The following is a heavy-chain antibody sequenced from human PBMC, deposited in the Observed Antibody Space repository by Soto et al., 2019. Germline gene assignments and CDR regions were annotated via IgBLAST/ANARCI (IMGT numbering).Heavy chain of an antibody. CDR1: GITFSSYV. CDR3: EGTTGTESDFDY. D-gene: IGHD1-1*01. V-gene: IGHV3-23*01. CDR2: ISGSGGTT. J-gene: IGHJ4*02. Sequence: EVQLLESGGGLVQPGGSLRLSCAASGITFSSYVMSWVRQAPGKGLKWVSTISGSGGTTNYADSVTGRFTISRDNSKNTLYLQMNSVRAEDTAVYYCEGTTGTESDFDYWGQGTLVTVSS.